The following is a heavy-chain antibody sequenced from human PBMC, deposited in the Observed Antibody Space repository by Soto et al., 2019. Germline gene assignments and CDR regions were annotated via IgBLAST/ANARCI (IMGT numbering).Heavy chain of an antibody. CDR3: ARALLRGTASKIDA. D-gene: IGHD1-1*01. Sequence: GVSLSLSCAASGFPFISYAIHWVRQAPGQGLEWVAIIWYEGSNKYYVDSVKGRFTISRDNSKNTLYLQMNSLRAEDTAVYYGARALLRGTASKIDAWGQTTLVTVSS. J-gene: IGHJ5*02. V-gene: IGHV3-33*01. CDR1: GFPFISYA. CDR2: IWYEGSNK.